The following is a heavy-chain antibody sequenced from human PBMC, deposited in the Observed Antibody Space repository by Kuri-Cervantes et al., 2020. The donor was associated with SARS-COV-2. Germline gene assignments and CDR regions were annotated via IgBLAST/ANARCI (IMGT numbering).Heavy chain of an antibody. J-gene: IGHJ4*02. CDR2: IYYSGST. D-gene: IGHD3-3*01. CDR1: GGSISSYY. Sequence: SETLSLTCTVSGGSISSYYWSWIRQPPGKGLEWIGYIYYSGSTNYNPSLKSRVTISVDTSKNQFSLKLSSVTAADTAVYYCARVLRFLEWLPQPQYYFDYWGQGTLVTVSS. CDR3: ARVLRFLEWLPQPQYYFDY. V-gene: IGHV4-59*01.